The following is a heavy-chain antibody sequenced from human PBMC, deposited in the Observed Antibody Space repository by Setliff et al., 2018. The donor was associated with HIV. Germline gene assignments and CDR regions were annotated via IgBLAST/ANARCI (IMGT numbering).Heavy chain of an antibody. V-gene: IGHV4-34*01. CDR1: GDSFRAHY. J-gene: IGHJ4*02. CDR2: INHSGTT. D-gene: IGHD3-9*01. Sequence: LSLTCAVFGDSFRAHYWSWIRQAPGKGLEWIGEINHSGTTNYKPSLQRRVTISVDTSTKQISLKMSSVTAADTAVYFCARRARFCISATCYRYFDYWGLGTLVTVSS. CDR3: ARRARFCISATCYRYFDY.